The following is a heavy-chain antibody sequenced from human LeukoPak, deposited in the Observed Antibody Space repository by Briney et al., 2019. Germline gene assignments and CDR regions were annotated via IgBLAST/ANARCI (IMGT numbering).Heavy chain of an antibody. CDR2: IYYSGST. CDR1: GGSISTSSYY. CDR3: ARQTLSSGYDPGWFDP. V-gene: IGHV4-39*01. J-gene: IGHJ5*02. Sequence: PSETLSLTCTVSGGSISTSSYYCGWIRQPPGKGLEWIGSIYYSGSTYYNPSLKSRVTISVDTSKNQFSLKLSSVTAADTAVYYCARQTLSSGYDPGWFDPWGQGTLVTVSS. D-gene: IGHD3-22*01.